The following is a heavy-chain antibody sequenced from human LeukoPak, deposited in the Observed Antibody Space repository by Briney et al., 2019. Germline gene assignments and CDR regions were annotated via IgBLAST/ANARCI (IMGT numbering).Heavy chain of an antibody. D-gene: IGHD3-3*01. V-gene: IGHV1-18*01. J-gene: IGHJ5*02. CDR2: ISAYSGNT. Sequence: ASVKVSCKASGYTFTSYGISWVRQAPGQGLEWMGWISAYSGNTNYAQKLQGRVTMTTDTSTSTAYMELRSLRSDDTAVYYCARAYYDFWSGYYTNWFDLWGQGTLVTVSS. CDR1: GYTFTSYG. CDR3: ARAYYDFWSGYYTNWFDL.